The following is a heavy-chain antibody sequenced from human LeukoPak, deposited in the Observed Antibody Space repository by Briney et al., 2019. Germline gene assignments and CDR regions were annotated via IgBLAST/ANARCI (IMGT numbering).Heavy chain of an antibody. CDR2: IYSDGST. CDR3: ARARGYGDYVDY. V-gene: IGHV3-53*01. Sequence: PGGSLRLSCAASGFTVSSNYMSWVRQAPGKGLEWVSVIYSDGSTYYADSVKGRFTISRDNSKNTLYRQMSNLRAEGTAVYYCARARGYGDYVDYWGQGTLVTVSS. D-gene: IGHD4-17*01. CDR1: GFTVSSNY. J-gene: IGHJ4*02.